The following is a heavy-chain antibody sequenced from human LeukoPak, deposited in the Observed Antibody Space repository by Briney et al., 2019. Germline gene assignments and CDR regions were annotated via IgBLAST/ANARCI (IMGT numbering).Heavy chain of an antibody. V-gene: IGHV4-4*07. CDR2: IYTSGST. J-gene: IGHJ5*02. CDR1: GGSISSYY. CDR3: ARVRYSSSPHWFDP. D-gene: IGHD6-6*01. Sequence: SETLSLTCTVSGGSISSYYWSWIRQPAGKGLEWIGRIYTSGSTNYNPSLKSRVTMSVDTSKNQFSLKLSSVTAADTAVYYCARVRYSSSPHWFDPWGQGTLVTASS.